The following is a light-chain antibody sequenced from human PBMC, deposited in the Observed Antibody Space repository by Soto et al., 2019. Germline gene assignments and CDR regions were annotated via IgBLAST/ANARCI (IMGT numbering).Light chain of an antibody. CDR2: DAS. J-gene: IGKJ1*01. V-gene: IGKV3-15*01. CDR1: QSVSSA. CDR3: QHTLKWPPT. Sequence: DIVLAQSPGTLSLSPGERVTLSCRASQSVSSALAWYQQKPGLPPRLLIYDASTRATGIPARFSGSGSATEFTLTISSLQSEDFALYYCQHTLKWPPTFGQGTKVDNK.